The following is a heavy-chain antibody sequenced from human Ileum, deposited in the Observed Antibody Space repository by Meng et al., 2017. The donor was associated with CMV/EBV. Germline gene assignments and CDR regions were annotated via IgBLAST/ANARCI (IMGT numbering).Heavy chain of an antibody. D-gene: IGHD2-2*02. J-gene: IGHJ6*02. CDR3: ARDLERYCSRASCYTGQNYHGMDV. V-gene: IGHV3-21*01. CDR2: ISSSSNCV. Sequence: MNWVRQAPGKGLEWVSSISSSSNCVYYADSLRGRFTMSRDNAKNSLYLQMNSLRAEDTAVYHCARDLERYCSRASCYTGQNYHGMDVWGQGTTVTVS.